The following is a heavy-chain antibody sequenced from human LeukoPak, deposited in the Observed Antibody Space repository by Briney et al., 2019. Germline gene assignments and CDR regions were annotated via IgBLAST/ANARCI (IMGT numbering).Heavy chain of an antibody. J-gene: IGHJ4*02. CDR1: GFTFRNHG. CDR2: ISYDGSNK. V-gene: IGHV3-30*19. CDR3: ARDFVNYFDY. Sequence: PGRSLRLSCAASGFTFRNHGMYWVRQAPGKGLEWVAVISYDGSNKYYADSVKGRFTISRDNSKNTLYLQMNSLRAEDTAVYYCARDFVNYFDYWGQGTLVTVSS.